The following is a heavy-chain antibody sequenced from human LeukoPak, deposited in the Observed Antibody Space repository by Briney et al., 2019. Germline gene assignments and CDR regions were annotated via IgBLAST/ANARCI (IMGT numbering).Heavy chain of an antibody. Sequence: ASVKVSCKASGYTFTNYGFSWVRQAPGHGLEWMGWISAYNGITNYAQKLQGRVTMTTDTSTSTAYMELRSLRFDDTAVYYCARDGGITVAADDYWGQGTLVTVSS. J-gene: IGHJ4*02. CDR1: GYTFTNYG. CDR2: ISAYNGIT. D-gene: IGHD6-19*01. V-gene: IGHV1-18*01. CDR3: ARDGGITVAADDY.